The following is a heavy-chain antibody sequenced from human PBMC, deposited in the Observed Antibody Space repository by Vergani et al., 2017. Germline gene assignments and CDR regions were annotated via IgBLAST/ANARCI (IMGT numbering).Heavy chain of an antibody. D-gene: IGHD3-22*01. CDR3: ARDMDYYDSSGQKYYYYYGMDV. Sequence: QVQLQESGPGLVKPSQTLSLTCTVSGGSISSGSYYWSWIRQPAGKGLEWIGRIYTSGSTNYNPSLKSRVTISVDTSKNQFSLKLSSVTAADTAVYYCARDMDYYDSSGQKYYYYYGMDVWGQGTTVTVSS. CDR1: GGSISSGSYY. CDR2: IYTSGST. J-gene: IGHJ6*02. V-gene: IGHV4-61*02.